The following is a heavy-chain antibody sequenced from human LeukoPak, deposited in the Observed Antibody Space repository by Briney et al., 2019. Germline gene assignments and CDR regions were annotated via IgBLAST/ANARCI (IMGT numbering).Heavy chain of an antibody. J-gene: IGHJ6*02. Sequence: GGSLRLSCAASGFIFSTSAMSWVRQAPGKGLEWVSAISGSGGSTYYADSVKGRFTISRDNAKNSLYLQMNSLRAEDTAVYYCAREAATVKYYYYYGMDVWGQGTTVTVSS. V-gene: IGHV3-23*01. D-gene: IGHD4-17*01. CDR1: GFIFSTSA. CDR2: ISGSGGST. CDR3: AREAATVKYYYYYGMDV.